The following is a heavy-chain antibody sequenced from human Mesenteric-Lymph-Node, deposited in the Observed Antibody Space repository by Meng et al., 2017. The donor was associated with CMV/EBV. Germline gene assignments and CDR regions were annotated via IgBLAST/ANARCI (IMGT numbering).Heavy chain of an antibody. J-gene: IGHJ6*02. Sequence: GESLKISCAASGFTFDKYTMNWVRQAPGKGLEWLSSVSGNSGHISLADSVKGRFIISRDNAQNSLHLQISSLRAEDTAVYYCARDTPTYCTSFTCYHDYYYGMDVWGQGTTGT. CDR1: GFTFDKYT. V-gene: IGHV3-21*01. CDR3: ARDTPTYCTSFTCYHDYYYGMDV. D-gene: IGHD2-2*01. CDR2: VSGNSGHI.